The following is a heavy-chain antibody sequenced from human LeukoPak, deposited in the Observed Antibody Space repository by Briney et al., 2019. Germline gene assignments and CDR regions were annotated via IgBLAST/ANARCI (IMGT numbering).Heavy chain of an antibody. Sequence: SETLSLTCTVSGGSISSSSYYWSWIRRPPGKGLEWIGYIYYSGSTNYNPSLKSRVTMSVDTSKNQFSLKLSSVTAADTAVYYCARGGWSLDLWGRGTLVTVSS. CDR2: IYYSGST. V-gene: IGHV4-61*01. J-gene: IGHJ2*01. D-gene: IGHD3-16*01. CDR3: ARGGWSLDL. CDR1: GGSISSSSYY.